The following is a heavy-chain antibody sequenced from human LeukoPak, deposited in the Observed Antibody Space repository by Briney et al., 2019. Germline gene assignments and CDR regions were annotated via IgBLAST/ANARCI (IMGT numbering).Heavy chain of an antibody. CDR1: GYTFTGYY. Sequence: ASVKVSCKASGYTFTGYYMHWVRQAPGQGLEWMGWISAYNGNTNYAQKFQDRITMTTDTSTSTAYMELRSLRSDDTAVYYCARDDYSSSSEGDYWGQGTLVTVSS. CDR2: ISAYNGNT. J-gene: IGHJ4*02. D-gene: IGHD6-6*01. V-gene: IGHV1-18*04. CDR3: ARDDYSSSSEGDY.